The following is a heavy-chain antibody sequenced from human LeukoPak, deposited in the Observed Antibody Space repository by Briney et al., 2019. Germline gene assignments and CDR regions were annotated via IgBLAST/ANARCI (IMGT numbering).Heavy chain of an antibody. CDR3: ARDRMSDSGSYPIPDAFDI. Sequence: PSETLSLTCTVSGGSISSYYWSWIRQPPGKGLEWIGYIYYSGSTNYNPSLKSRVTISVDTSKNQFSLKLSSVTAADTAVYYCARDRMSDSGSYPIPDAFDIWGQGTMVTVSS. D-gene: IGHD1-26*01. J-gene: IGHJ3*02. V-gene: IGHV4-59*12. CDR2: IYYSGST. CDR1: GGSISSYY.